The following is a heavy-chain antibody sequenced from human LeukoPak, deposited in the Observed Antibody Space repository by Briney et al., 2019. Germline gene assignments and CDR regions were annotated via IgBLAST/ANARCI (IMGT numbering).Heavy chain of an antibody. J-gene: IGHJ5*02. D-gene: IGHD3-22*01. Sequence: ASVKVSCKVSGYTLTELSMHWVRQAPGKGLEWMGGFDPEDGETIYAQKFQGRVTMTEDTSTDTAYMELSSLRSEDTAVYYCATATFYDSSGPNWFDPWGQGTLATVSS. CDR3: ATATFYDSSGPNWFDP. CDR2: FDPEDGET. V-gene: IGHV1-24*01. CDR1: GYTLTELS.